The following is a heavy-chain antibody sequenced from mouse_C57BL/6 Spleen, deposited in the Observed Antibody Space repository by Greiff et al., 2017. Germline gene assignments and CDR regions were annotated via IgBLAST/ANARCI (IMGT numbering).Heavy chain of an antibody. D-gene: IGHD1-1*01. CDR2: INPSNGGT. CDR1: GYTFTSYW. J-gene: IGHJ4*01. Sequence: QVQLQQPGTELVKPGASVKLSCKASGYTFTSYWMHWVKQRPGQGLEWIGNINPSNGGTNYNEKFKSKATLTVDKSSSTAYMQLSSLTSEDSAVYYGARDLIFEGTTVVALAMDYWGQGTSVTVSS. CDR3: ARDLIFEGTTVVALAMDY. V-gene: IGHV1-53*01.